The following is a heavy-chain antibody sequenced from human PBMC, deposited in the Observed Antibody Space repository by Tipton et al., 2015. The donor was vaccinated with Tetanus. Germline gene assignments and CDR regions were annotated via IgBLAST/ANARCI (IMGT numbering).Heavy chain of an antibody. J-gene: IGHJ4*02. Sequence: SLRLSCAAPGFIFSSYAMHWVRQAPGKGLEWVAVTSHDGHNEYYADSVKGRFTISRDNSKSTLYLELYSLRPEDTAIYYCARANYDFPKKGPFDSWGQGSLVIVSP. CDR3: ARANYDFPKKGPFDS. D-gene: IGHD3-3*01. CDR1: GFIFSSYA. CDR2: TSHDGHNE. V-gene: IGHV3-30-3*01.